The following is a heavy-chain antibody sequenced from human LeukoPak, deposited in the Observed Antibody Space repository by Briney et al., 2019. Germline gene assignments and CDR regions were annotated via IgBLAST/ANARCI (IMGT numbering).Heavy chain of an antibody. V-gene: IGHV1-46*01. CDR2: INPSGGST. J-gene: IGHJ4*02. CDR1: GYTFTSYY. CDR3: ARAGRSDYYDSSGHPSFYFDY. D-gene: IGHD3-22*01. Sequence: ASVKVSCKASGYTFTSYYMHWVRQAPGQGLEWMGIINPSGGSTSYAQKFQGRVTMTRDTSTSTVYMELSSLRSEDTAVYYCARAGRSDYYDSSGHPSFYFDYWGQGTLVTVSS.